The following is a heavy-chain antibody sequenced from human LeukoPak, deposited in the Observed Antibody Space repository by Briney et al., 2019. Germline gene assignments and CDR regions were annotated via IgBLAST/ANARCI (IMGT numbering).Heavy chain of an antibody. Sequence: ASVKVSCKASVYTFTSYYMHWVRQAPGHGLEWMGIINPSGGSTSYAQKYQGRVTMTRDTSTSTVYMELSSLRSEDTAVYYCASRFSSGPLGGSWGQGTLVTVSS. CDR3: ASRFSSGPLGGS. CDR2: INPSGGST. V-gene: IGHV1-46*01. J-gene: IGHJ5*02. D-gene: IGHD3-22*01. CDR1: VYTFTSYY.